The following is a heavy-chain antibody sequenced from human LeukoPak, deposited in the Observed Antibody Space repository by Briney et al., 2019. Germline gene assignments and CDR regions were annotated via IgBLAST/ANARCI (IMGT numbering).Heavy chain of an antibody. J-gene: IGHJ6*03. CDR2: IKKVESGK. Sequence: PGGSLSLSCVASGFTFSSYRMSWVLQPRGKGREWVATIKKVESGKYYVDSLKGRFTISRDNAKNSLYLQMNSLRAEDTAVYYCARDTDSSSWWDPTGGYMDVRGKGTTVTVSS. D-gene: IGHD6-13*01. CDR1: GFTFSSYR. CDR3: ARDTDSSSWWDPTGGYMDV. V-gene: IGHV3-7*01.